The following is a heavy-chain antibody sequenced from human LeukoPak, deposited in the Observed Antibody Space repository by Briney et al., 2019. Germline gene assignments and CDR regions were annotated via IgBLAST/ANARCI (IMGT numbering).Heavy chain of an antibody. V-gene: IGHV3-23*01. CDR1: GVTLRNYA. CDR3: AKDRDCSSTGCYVFAS. D-gene: IGHD2-2*01. Sequence: RGSLRLSCAGSGVTLRNYATTCIRQAPGKGLQWVSVISGDGESTYYADSVRGRFTISRDNSKNTMYLQMNNLRAEDTAIYYCAKDRDCSSTGCYVFASWGQGTLVTVSS. CDR2: ISGDGEST. J-gene: IGHJ4*02.